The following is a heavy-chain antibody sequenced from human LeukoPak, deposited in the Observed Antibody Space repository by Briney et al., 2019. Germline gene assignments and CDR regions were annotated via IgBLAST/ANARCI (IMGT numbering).Heavy chain of an antibody. CDR1: GYSFTSYW. D-gene: IGHD6-6*01. V-gene: IGHV5-51*01. Sequence: GESLKISCKGSGYSFTSYWIGWVRQMPGKGLEWMGIIYPGDSDTRYSPSFQGQVTISADKSISTAYLQWSSLKASDTAMYYCARHPDRPYSGSPFVYWGQGTLVTVSS. J-gene: IGHJ4*02. CDR2: IYPGDSDT. CDR3: ARHPDRPYSGSPFVY.